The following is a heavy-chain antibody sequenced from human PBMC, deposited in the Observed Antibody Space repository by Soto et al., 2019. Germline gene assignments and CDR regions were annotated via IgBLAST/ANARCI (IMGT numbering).Heavy chain of an antibody. J-gene: IGHJ5*02. V-gene: IGHV4-30-4*02. CDR3: ARYKYYDILTGLQNNWFDP. CDR2: IYYSGST. CDR1: GASISSGDYY. D-gene: IGHD3-9*01. Sequence: SETLSLTCTVSGASISSGDYYWSWIRQPPGKGLEWIGYIYYSGSTYYNPSLKSRVTISVDMSKNQFSLKLSSVTAADTAVYYCARYKYYDILTGLQNNWFDPWGQGTLVTVSS.